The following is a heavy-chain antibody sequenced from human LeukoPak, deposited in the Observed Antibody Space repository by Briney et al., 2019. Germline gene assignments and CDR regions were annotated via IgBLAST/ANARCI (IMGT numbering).Heavy chain of an antibody. J-gene: IGHJ4*02. Sequence: KPSQTLSLTCTVSGGSISSGGYYWSWIRQHPGKGLEWIGYIYYSGSTYYNPSLKTRVTISVDTSTHQSSLTLSSVTAPDTAVSFCARGWSSSSASGFVYWGQGIVVTVSS. V-gene: IGHV4-31*03. CDR2: IYYSGST. CDR3: ARGWSSSSASGFVY. D-gene: IGHD6-6*01. CDR1: GGSISSGGYY.